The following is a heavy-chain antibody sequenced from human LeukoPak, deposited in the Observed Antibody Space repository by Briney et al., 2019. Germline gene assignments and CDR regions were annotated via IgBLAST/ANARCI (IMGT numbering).Heavy chain of an antibody. CDR1: GFTFGTYS. CDR2: ISTSSITK. D-gene: IGHD2-15*01. V-gene: IGHV3-48*01. J-gene: IGHJ5*01. Sequence: GGSLRLSCAASGFTFGTYSMSWVRQAPGKGPEWLSYISTSSITKYYADSEKGRFTISRDDAKNSLSLQMNSLRADDTAVYYCAKEMGFCSGGSCYRWFDSWGQGTLVTVSS. CDR3: AKEMGFCSGGSCYRWFDS.